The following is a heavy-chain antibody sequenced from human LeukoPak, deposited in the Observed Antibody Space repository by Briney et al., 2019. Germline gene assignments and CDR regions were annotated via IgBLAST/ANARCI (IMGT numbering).Heavy chain of an antibody. Sequence: ASVKVSCKASGYTFTTYSMHWVRQAPGQGLEWMGIINPSGGSTSYAQKFQGRVTMTRNTSISTAYMELSSLRSEDTAVYYCARGRRYYYDSSGYENYYWGQGTLVTVSS. V-gene: IGHV1-46*01. CDR3: ARGRRYYYDSSGYENYY. D-gene: IGHD3-22*01. J-gene: IGHJ4*02. CDR1: GYTFTTYS. CDR2: INPSGGST.